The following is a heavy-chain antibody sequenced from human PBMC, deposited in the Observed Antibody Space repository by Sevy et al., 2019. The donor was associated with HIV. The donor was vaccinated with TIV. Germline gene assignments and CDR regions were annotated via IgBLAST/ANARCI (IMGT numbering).Heavy chain of an antibody. CDR2: ISGSGGST. Sequence: GGSLRLSCAASGFTFSSYAMSWVRQAPGKGLEWVSAISGSGGSTYYADSVKGRFTISRDNSKNTLYLQMNSLRAEDTAVYYCAKAPPPFFWSGYYTEYYFDYWGQGTLVTVSS. CDR1: GFTFSSYA. V-gene: IGHV3-23*01. CDR3: AKAPPPFFWSGYYTEYYFDY. D-gene: IGHD3-3*01. J-gene: IGHJ4*02.